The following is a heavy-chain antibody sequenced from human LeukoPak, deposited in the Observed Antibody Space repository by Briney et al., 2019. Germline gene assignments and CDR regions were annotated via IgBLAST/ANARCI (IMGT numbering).Heavy chain of an antibody. Sequence: GGSLRLSCAASGFTFSSRDMNWVRQAPGKGLEWVSYIRVGSTTIYYADSVKGRFTISRDNAGNSLYLQMNSLRDEDTAVYYCARGLAANGGAFDIWGQGTMVTVSS. J-gene: IGHJ3*02. CDR1: GFTFSSRD. CDR3: ARGLAANGGAFDI. D-gene: IGHD2-15*01. V-gene: IGHV3-48*02. CDR2: IRVGSTTI.